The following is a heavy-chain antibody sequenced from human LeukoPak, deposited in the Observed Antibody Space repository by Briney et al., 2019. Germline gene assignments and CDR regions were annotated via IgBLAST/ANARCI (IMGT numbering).Heavy chain of an antibody. V-gene: IGHV1-69*04. J-gene: IGHJ4*02. CDR3: AREGLGELTLDC. Sequence: SVKVSCKASGGTFSSYAISWVRQAPGQGLEWMGRIIPILGIANYAQKLQGRVTMTTDTSTSTAYMELRSLRSDDTAVYYCAREGLGELTLDCWGQGTLVTVSS. CDR2: IIPILGIA. D-gene: IGHD3-16*01. CDR1: GGTFSSYA.